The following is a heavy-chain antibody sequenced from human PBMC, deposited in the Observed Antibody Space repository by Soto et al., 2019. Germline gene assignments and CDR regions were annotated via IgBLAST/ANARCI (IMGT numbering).Heavy chain of an antibody. CDR1: GFTFTSYA. CDR3: ASRWD. D-gene: IGHD3-16*01. Sequence: QVQLVESGGGVVQPGRSLRLSCAASGFTFTSYALHWVRQAPGKGLEWVAVVSYDGSNKYYADSVKGRFTISRDNSKNTLYLQMNSLRPEDTAVYYCASRWDWGQGTLVTVSS. V-gene: IGHV3-30-3*01. J-gene: IGHJ4*02. CDR2: VSYDGSNK.